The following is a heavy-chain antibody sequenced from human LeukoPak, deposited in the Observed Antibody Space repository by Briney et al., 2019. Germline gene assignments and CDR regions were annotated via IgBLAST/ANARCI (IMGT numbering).Heavy chain of an antibody. J-gene: IGHJ5*02. CDR3: ARGRYNWYYPSWFDP. CDR2: INPNSGGT. V-gene: IGHV1-2*02. D-gene: IGHD1-7*01. CDR1: GYTFTGYY. Sequence: ASVKVSCKASGYTFTGYYMHWVRQAPGQGLEWMGWINPNSGGTNYAQKFQGRVTMTRDTSISTAYMELSRLRSDDTAVYYCARGRYNWYYPSWFDPWGQGTLLTVSS.